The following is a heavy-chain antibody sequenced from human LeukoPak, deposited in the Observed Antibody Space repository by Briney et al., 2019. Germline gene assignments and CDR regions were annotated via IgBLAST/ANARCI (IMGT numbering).Heavy chain of an antibody. D-gene: IGHD4-11*01. CDR1: GFTFGHYV. CDR3: SRGTTVKGIPYYYYYYMDV. J-gene: IGHJ6*03. CDR2: IRSKAYGGTT. Sequence: GGSLRLSCTGSGFTFGHYVMSWVRQAPGKGLEWVGFIRSKAYGGTTEYAASVKGRFTISRDDSKSIAYLQMNSLKTEDTAVYYCSRGTTVKGIPYYYYYYMDVWGKGTTVTVSS. V-gene: IGHV3-49*04.